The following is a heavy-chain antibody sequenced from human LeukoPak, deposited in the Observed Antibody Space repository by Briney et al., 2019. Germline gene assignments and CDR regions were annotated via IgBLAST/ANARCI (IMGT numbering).Heavy chain of an antibody. D-gene: IGHD5-12*01. V-gene: IGHV1-69*05. CDR3: ARGGLRPTYYFDY. J-gene: IGHJ4*02. CDR2: IIPIFGTA. CDR1: GGTFNSYA. Sequence: GASVKVSCRASGGTFNSYAISGVRQAPGQGLEWMGRIIPIFGTANYAQKFQGRVTITTDESKSTAYMELSSLRSEDTAVYYCARGGLRPTYYFDYWGQGTLVTVSS.